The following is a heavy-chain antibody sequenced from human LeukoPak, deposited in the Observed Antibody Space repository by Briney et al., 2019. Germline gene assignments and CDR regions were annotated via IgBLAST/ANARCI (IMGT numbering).Heavy chain of an antibody. D-gene: IGHD3-22*01. CDR3: ARKSYYDSSGYYSGWFDP. Sequence: ASVKVSCKASGGTFSSYAISWVRQAPGQGLEWMGGIIPIFGTANYAQKFQGRVTITADESTSTAYMELSSLRSEDTAVYYCARKSYYDSSGYYSGWFDPWGQGTRVTVSS. CDR2: IIPIFGTA. CDR1: GGTFSSYA. V-gene: IGHV1-69*13. J-gene: IGHJ5*02.